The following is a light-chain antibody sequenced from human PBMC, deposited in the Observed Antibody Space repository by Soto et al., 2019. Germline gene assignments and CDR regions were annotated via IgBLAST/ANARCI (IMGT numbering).Light chain of an antibody. CDR3: HQCSDWFT. Sequence: EIGWVQYPGTLSLSSGERATLSCMAIQGVSSSCLAWYQHRPGQPPRLLIYGAASRATGIPDRFSCSGSGTDFTLTISRLEPEDFPVNYCHQCSDWFTFCQGTRLEIK. V-gene: IGKV3D-20*02. CDR2: GAA. J-gene: IGKJ5*01. CDR1: QGVSSSC.